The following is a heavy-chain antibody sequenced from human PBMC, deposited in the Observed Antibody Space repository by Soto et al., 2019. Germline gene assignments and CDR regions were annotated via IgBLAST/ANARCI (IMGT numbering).Heavy chain of an antibody. J-gene: IGHJ4*02. CDR1: GGTFSSYA. CDR3: ARVAVAGHDY. V-gene: IGHV1-69*13. Sequence: RASVKVSCKASGGTFSSYAISWVRQAPGQGLEWMGGIIPIFGTANYAQKFQGRVTITADESTSTAYMELSSLRSEDTAVYYCARVAVAGHDYWGQGTLVTVAS. CDR2: IIPIFGTA. D-gene: IGHD6-19*01.